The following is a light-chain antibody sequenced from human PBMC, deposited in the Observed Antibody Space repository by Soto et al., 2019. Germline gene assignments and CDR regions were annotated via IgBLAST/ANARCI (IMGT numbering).Light chain of an antibody. V-gene: IGLV1-44*01. J-gene: IGLJ3*02. CDR2: SND. CDR1: SSNIGSNT. Sequence: QAVVTQAPSASGTPGQRVTISCSGSSSNIGSNTVSWYQQVPGTAPKLLIYSNDQRPSGVPDRFSGSKSGTSASLAIGGLQSDDEADYYCAAWDDSLNGWVFGGGTKVTVL. CDR3: AAWDDSLNGWV.